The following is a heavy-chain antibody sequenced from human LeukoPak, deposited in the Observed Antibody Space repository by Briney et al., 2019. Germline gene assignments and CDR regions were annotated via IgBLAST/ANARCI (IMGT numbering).Heavy chain of an antibody. V-gene: IGHV4-38-2*02. Sequence: PPGTPSLTSAVSGYSSCSGYYCGWVRQPPGKGLEWIGSIYHSGTTNNNPSPIRGDTISVDTTTNQFSLKLCTVPAPHTPLYFCARDFSLEAIVTAFDYWGERTLVTVSS. D-gene: IGHD5-18*01. J-gene: IGHJ4*02. CDR3: ARDFSLEAIVTAFDY. CDR1: GYSSCSGYY. CDR2: IYHSGTT.